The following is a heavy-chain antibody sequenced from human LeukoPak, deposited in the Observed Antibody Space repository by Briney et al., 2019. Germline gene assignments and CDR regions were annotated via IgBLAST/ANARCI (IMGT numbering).Heavy chain of an antibody. J-gene: IGHJ4*02. D-gene: IGHD6-13*01. CDR1: GFTVSSNY. Sequence: GGSLRLSCAASGFTVSSNYMNWVRQAPGKGLEWVSVIYSGGSTYYADSVKGGFTIFRDNSKNKLWFQMNSLRAEDTAVYYCARLLAAAGTLDYWGQGTLVTVSS. CDR3: ARLLAAAGTLDY. CDR2: IYSGGST. V-gene: IGHV3-66*01.